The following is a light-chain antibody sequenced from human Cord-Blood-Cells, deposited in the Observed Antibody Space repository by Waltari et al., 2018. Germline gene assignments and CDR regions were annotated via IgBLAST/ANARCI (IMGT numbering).Light chain of an antibody. J-gene: IGKJ5*01. V-gene: IGKV2D-29*02. CDR1: QSLLHSEGKTY. CDR2: EVA. CDR3: MQSIQLPIT. Sequence: DMVMTQTPLSLYVTPGQPASISGKSSQSLLHSEGKTYLYWYLQKPGQSPQLLIYEVANRISGVPDRISGIGSGTDFTLKISRVEAEDVGVYYCMQSIQLPITFGQGTRLEIK.